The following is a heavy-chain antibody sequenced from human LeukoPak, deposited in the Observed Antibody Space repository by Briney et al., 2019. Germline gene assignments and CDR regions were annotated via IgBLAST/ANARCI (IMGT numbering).Heavy chain of an antibody. D-gene: IGHD3-16*01. Sequence: GGSLSLSCAASGFRFSDHWMTWVRQAPGKGLEWVANIIQDGSAKYYADSVKGRFTISRDNAKSSLDLQMNSLRTEDTAVYYCARDGGRREDHWGQGTLVTVSS. CDR3: ARDGGRREDH. CDR1: GFRFSDHW. J-gene: IGHJ4*02. V-gene: IGHV3-7*01. CDR2: IIQDGSAK.